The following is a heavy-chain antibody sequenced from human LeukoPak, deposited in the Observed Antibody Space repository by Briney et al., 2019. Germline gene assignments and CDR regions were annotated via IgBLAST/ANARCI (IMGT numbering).Heavy chain of an antibody. J-gene: IGHJ4*02. CDR2: IIPIFGTA. V-gene: IGHV1-69*05. D-gene: IGHD5-24*01. CDR1: GGTFSSYA. CDR3: ARVGGYNYLFDY. Sequence: SVKVSCKASGGTFSSYAISWVRQAPGQGLEWMGVIIPIFGTANYAQKFQGRVTITTDESTSTAYMELSSLRSEDTAVYYCARVGGYNYLFDYWGQGTLVTVSS.